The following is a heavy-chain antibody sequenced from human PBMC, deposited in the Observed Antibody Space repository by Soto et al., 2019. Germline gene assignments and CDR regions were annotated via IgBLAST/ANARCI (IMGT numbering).Heavy chain of an antibody. V-gene: IGHV1-46*01. CDR1: GYTFTSYY. Sequence: ASVKVSCKASGYTFTSYYMHWARQAPGQGLEWMGIINPSGGSTSYAQKFQGRVTMTRDTSTSTVYMELSSLRSEDTAVYYCARDLTGPYYYDSSGYHGGKDWFDPWGQGTLVTVSS. CDR3: ARDLTGPYYYDSSGYHGGKDWFDP. CDR2: INPSGGST. D-gene: IGHD3-22*01. J-gene: IGHJ5*02.